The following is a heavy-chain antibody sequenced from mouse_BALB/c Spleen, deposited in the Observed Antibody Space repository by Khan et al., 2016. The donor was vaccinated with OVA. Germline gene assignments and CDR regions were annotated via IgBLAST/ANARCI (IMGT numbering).Heavy chain of an antibody. D-gene: IGHD2-3*01. CDR1: GFSLSSSGMG. V-gene: IGHV8-12*01. Sequence: QVTLKESGPGILQTSQNLSLTCSFSGFSLSSSGMGVSWIRQPSGKGLEWLAHIYWDADKRYNPSLKRRLTVSKATSRNQVFLNITNVDTAETATYDCARSRWLYSFVMDYWGQGTSVIVSS. CDR3: ARSRWLYSFVMDY. J-gene: IGHJ4*01. CDR2: IYWDADK.